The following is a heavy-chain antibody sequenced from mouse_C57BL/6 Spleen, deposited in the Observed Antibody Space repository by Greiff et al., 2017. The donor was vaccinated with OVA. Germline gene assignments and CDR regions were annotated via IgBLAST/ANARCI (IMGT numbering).Heavy chain of an antibody. J-gene: IGHJ1*03. Sequence: VQLQQPGAELVKPGASVKLSCKASGYTFTSYWMHWVKQRPGQGLEWIGMIHPNSGSTNYHEKFKSKATLTVDKSSSTAYMQLSSLTSEDSAVYDGARGYDYDEGPWYFDVWGTGTTVTVSS. CDR3: ARGYDYDEGPWYFDV. CDR2: IHPNSGST. V-gene: IGHV1-64*01. CDR1: GYTFTSYW. D-gene: IGHD2-4*01.